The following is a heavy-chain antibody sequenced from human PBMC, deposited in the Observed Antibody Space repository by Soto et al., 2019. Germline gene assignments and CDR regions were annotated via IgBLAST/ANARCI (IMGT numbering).Heavy chain of an antibody. D-gene: IGHD3-10*01. CDR3: ARALRVAYYYGSGSYSGAGAFDI. CDR1: GYTFTSYY. Sequence: GASVKVSCKASGYTFTSYYMHWVRQAPGQGLEWMGIINPSGGSTNYAQKFQGRVTMTRDTSTSTVYMELSSLRSEDTAVYYCARALRVAYYYGSGSYSGAGAFDIWGQGTMVTVSS. CDR2: INPSGGST. V-gene: IGHV1-46*01. J-gene: IGHJ3*02.